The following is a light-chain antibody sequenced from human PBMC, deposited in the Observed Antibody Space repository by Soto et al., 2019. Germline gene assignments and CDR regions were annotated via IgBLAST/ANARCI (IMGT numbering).Light chain of an antibody. V-gene: IGKV1-17*02. Sequence: DIHMTQSPSSLSASLEDRVIISXRSSQSIGPHLNWYQQEQGXAPKXXXVDXSSLQRGGPSRLSGSGSGTDFTLTIRNLQPGDFATYFCLQHYSYTRTFGQGTKVDIK. CDR1: QSIGPH. J-gene: IGKJ1*01. CDR2: DXS. CDR3: LQHYSYTRT.